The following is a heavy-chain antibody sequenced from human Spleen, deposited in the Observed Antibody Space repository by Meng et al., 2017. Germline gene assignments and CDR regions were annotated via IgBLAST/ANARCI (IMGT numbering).Heavy chain of an antibody. J-gene: IGHJ4*02. CDR3: ARHRPAYYYDSSGYFDY. Sequence: QPQLQESGPGLVKPSEALSLTCSVSGGSISTSGYYWGWIRQPPGKGLEWIGSIGHSGITYYTPSLKSRVTVSIDTSKSQFSLKLTSVTAADTAVYYCARHRPAYYYDSSGYFDYWGQGTLVTVSS. CDR1: GGSISTSGYY. V-gene: IGHV4-39*01. D-gene: IGHD3-22*01. CDR2: IGHSGIT.